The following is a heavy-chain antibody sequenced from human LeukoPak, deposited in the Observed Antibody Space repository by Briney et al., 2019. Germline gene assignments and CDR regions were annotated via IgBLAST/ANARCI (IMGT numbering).Heavy chain of an antibody. D-gene: IGHD5-18*01. J-gene: IGHJ4*02. Sequence: GGSLRLSCAASGFTFSSYAMSRVRQAPGKGLEWVGRIKSKTDGGTTDYAAPVKGRFTISRDDSKNTLYLQMNSLKTEDTAVYYCTTVRGGYSYGYPNDYWGQGTLVTVSS. CDR2: IKSKTDGGTT. CDR1: GFTFSSYA. V-gene: IGHV3-15*01. CDR3: TTVRGGYSYGYPNDY.